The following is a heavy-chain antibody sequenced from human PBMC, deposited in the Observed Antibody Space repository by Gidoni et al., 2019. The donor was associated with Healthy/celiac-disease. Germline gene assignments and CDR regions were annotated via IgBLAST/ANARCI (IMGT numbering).Heavy chain of an antibody. V-gene: IGHV5-51*01. J-gene: IGHJ5*02. CDR3: ARTYYDILTGYFHNWFDP. D-gene: IGHD3-9*01. CDR1: GYSFTSDW. Sequence: EVQLVQSGAEVKKPGESLKISWKGSGYSFTSDWSGLVRQMPGKGLEWMGIIYPGASDTRYRPSFPGQVTISADKSLSPAYLQWSSLKASDTAMYYFARTYYDILTGYFHNWFDPWGQGTLVTVSS. CDR2: IYPGASDT.